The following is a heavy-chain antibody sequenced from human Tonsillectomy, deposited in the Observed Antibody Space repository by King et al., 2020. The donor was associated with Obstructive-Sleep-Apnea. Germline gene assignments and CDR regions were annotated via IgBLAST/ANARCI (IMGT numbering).Heavy chain of an antibody. CDR1: GFTFTSSS. CDR2: IVVGSGNT. Sequence: QLVQSGPEVKKPGTSVKVSCKASGFTFTSSSMQWVRQARGQRLEWIGWIVVGSGNTFYAQNFQDRFTISRDVSTSTTYLELNSLGSVATAVYYCAAVPGRDGDFDWGQGTLVTVSS. CDR3: AAVPGRDGDFD. V-gene: IGHV1-58*02. J-gene: IGHJ4*02. D-gene: IGHD3-10*01.